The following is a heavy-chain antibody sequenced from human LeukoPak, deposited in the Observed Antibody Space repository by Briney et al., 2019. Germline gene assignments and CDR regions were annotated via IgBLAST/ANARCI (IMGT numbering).Heavy chain of an antibody. J-gene: IGHJ4*02. CDR1: GFTVSSNY. D-gene: IGHD3-22*01. Sequence: AGGSLRLSCAASGFTVSSNYMSWVRQPPGKGLEWVSVIYSGGSTYYADSVKGRFTISRDNSKNTVDLQMNSLRAEDTAVYYCARGHDYDSSVAYWGQGTLVTVSS. CDR2: IYSGGST. V-gene: IGHV3-66*01. CDR3: ARGHDYDSSVAY.